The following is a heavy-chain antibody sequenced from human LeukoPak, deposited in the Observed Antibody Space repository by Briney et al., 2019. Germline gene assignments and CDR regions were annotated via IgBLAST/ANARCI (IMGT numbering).Heavy chain of an antibody. J-gene: IGHJ6*03. Sequence: GASVEVSCKASGYTFTSYDINWVRHATGQGLELMGWMNPNSGNTGYAQKFQGRVTMTRNTSISTAYMELSSLRSEDTAVYYCARTTYDFWSGYYAYYYYYMDVWGKGTTVTVSS. CDR3: ARTTYDFWSGYYAYYYYYMDV. V-gene: IGHV1-8*01. CDR1: GYTFTSYD. D-gene: IGHD3-3*01. CDR2: MNPNSGNT.